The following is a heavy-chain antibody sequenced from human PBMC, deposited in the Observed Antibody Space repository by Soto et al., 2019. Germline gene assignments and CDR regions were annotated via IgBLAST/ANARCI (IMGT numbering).Heavy chain of an antibody. J-gene: IGHJ4*02. Sequence: SETLSLTCTVSGGSISNYYWSWIRQPPGKGLEWIGYIHYIASTNYNPSLKSRVTISVDTSKNQFSLKLNSVTAADTAVYYCARGIAVAGIRHDYWGQGTLVTVSS. CDR3: ARGIAVAGIRHDY. CDR1: GGSISNYY. D-gene: IGHD6-19*01. CDR2: IHYIAST. V-gene: IGHV4-59*01.